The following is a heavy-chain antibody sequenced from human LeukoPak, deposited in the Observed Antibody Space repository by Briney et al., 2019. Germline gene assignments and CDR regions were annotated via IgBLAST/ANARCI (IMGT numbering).Heavy chain of an antibody. CDR3: ASSMVGTMIVG. CDR1: GDSISTYY. Sequence: SETLSLTCTVSGDSISTYYWSWIRQPAGKGLEWIGRIYTSGSTKYNPSLKSRVTMSVDTSKNQFSLKLSSVTAADTAVYYCASSMVGTMIVGWGQGTLVTVSS. D-gene: IGHD3-22*01. V-gene: IGHV4-4*07. J-gene: IGHJ4*02. CDR2: IYTSGST.